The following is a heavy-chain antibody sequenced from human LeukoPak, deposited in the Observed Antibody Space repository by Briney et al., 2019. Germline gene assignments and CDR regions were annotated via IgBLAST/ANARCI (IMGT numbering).Heavy chain of an antibody. J-gene: IGHJ3*02. CDR1: GFTFSSYS. V-gene: IGHV3-48*01. D-gene: IGHD2-2*01. CDR3: ARDGGYCSSTSCLNDAFDI. CDR2: ISSSSSTI. Sequence: GGSLRLSCAASGFTFSSYSMNWVRKAPGKGLEWVSYISSSSSTIYYADSVKGRFTISRDNAKNSLYLQMNSLRAEDTAVYYCARDGGYCSSTSCLNDAFDIWGQGTMVTVSS.